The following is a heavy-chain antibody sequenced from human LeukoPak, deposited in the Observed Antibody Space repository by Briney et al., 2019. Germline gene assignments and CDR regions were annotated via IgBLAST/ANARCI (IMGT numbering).Heavy chain of an antibody. Sequence: ASVKVSCKVSGYTLTELSMHWVRQAPGKGLEWMGGFDPEDGETIYAQKFQGRVTMTEDTSTDTAYMELSSLRSEDTAVYYCARGQLYSSSWYRVARGLYYFDYWGQGTLVTVSS. CDR2: FDPEDGET. CDR3: ARGQLYSSSWYRVARGLYYFDY. CDR1: GYTLTELS. D-gene: IGHD6-13*01. V-gene: IGHV1-24*01. J-gene: IGHJ4*02.